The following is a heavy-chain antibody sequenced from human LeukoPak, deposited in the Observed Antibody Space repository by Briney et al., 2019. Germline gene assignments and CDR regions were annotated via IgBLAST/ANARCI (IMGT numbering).Heavy chain of an antibody. CDR1: GYTFTTYY. V-gene: IGHV1-46*01. Sequence: ASVKVSCKASGYTFTTYYMHWVRQAPGQGLEGRGMVHPRGGSTIYAQKFQGRVTMTRDTSTSTVNMELSSLRSEDTAGYYCVREYHGGYFDYWGQGTLVTVSS. CDR2: VHPRGGST. D-gene: IGHD2-2*01. CDR3: VREYHGGYFDY. J-gene: IGHJ4*02.